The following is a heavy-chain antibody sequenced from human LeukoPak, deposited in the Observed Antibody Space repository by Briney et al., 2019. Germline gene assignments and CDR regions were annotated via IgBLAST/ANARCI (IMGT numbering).Heavy chain of an antibody. CDR2: IYSSGYT. V-gene: IGHV4-4*07. CDR1: GGAIRGHY. Sequence: SETLYLTCIVSGGAIRGHYWNWIRQPAGKGLEWIGRIYSSGYTNDNPSLKSRITMSVDMSKNQFSLRLNSVTAADTAVYYCARGEHSVDSWGQGMLVTVSS. J-gene: IGHJ4*02. CDR3: ARGEHSVDS. D-gene: IGHD1/OR15-1a*01.